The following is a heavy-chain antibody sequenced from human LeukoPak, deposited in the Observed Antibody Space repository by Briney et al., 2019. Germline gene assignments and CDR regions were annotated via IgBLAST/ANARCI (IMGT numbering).Heavy chain of an antibody. CDR1: GGSISSSSYY. CDR2: IYYSGST. Sequence: SETLSLTCTVSGGSISSSSYYWGWIRQPPGKGLEWIGSIYYSGSTYYNPSLKSRVTISVDTSKNQFSLKLSSVTAADTAVYYCARDSPGGITMVRGVIDPWGQGTLVTVSS. V-gene: IGHV4-39*07. CDR3: ARDSPGGITMVRGVIDP. D-gene: IGHD3-10*01. J-gene: IGHJ5*02.